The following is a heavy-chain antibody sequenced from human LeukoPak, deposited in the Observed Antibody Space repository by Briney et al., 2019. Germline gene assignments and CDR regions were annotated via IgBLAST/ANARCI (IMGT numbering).Heavy chain of an antibody. CDR3: ARGACYYDSSFQH. D-gene: IGHD3-22*01. CDR1: GGSFSGYY. Sequence: PSETLSLTCAVYGGSFSGYYWSWIRQPPGKGLEWIGEINHSGSTNYNPSLKSRVTISVDTSKNQFSLKLSSVTAADTAVYYCARGACYYDSSFQHWGQGTLVTVSS. V-gene: IGHV4-34*01. J-gene: IGHJ1*01. CDR2: INHSGST.